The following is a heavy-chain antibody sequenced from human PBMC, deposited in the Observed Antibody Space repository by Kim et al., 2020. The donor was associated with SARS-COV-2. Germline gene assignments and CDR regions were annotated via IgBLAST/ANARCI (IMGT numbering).Heavy chain of an antibody. D-gene: IGHD6-6*01. J-gene: IGHJ4*02. Sequence: NYAQKFQGRVTITADESTSTAYMELSSLRSEDTAVYYCARDVAARRYFDYWGQGTLVTVSS. CDR3: ARDVAARRYFDY. V-gene: IGHV1-69*01.